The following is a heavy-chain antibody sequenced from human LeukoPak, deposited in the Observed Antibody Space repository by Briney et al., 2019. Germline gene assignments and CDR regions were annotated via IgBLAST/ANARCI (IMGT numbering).Heavy chain of an antibody. CDR2: ITSGFTP. Sequence: GGSLRLSCAASGLTFSDYAMSGFRQAPGKGLEWVSGITSGFTPLYADSVKGRFTISRDNSKNTFHLQLNSLRAEDTAVYYCAKDYSDSRVADVFLEYWGQGTLVTVSS. CDR3: AKDYSDSRVADVFLEY. J-gene: IGHJ4*02. V-gene: IGHV3-23*01. D-gene: IGHD2-15*01. CDR1: GLTFSDYA.